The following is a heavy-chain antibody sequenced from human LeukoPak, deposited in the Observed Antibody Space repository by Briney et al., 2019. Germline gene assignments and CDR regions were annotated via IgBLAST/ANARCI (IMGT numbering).Heavy chain of an antibody. CDR2: ISISSSYI. CDR3: ARDLAGRNY. Sequence: GGSLRPSYAAYSFTFIISCMNWVRQARRTGLESVSSISISSSYIYYADSVKGRFTISRDNAKNSLYLQMNSLRAEDTAVYYCARDLAGRNYWGQGTLVTVSS. CDR1: SFTFIISC. V-gene: IGHV3-21*01. J-gene: IGHJ4*02.